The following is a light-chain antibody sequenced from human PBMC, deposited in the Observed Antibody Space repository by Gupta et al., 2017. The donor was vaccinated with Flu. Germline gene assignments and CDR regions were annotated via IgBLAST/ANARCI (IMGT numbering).Light chain of an antibody. CDR3: RQAKHWPYT. V-gene: IGKV2-30*01. Sequence: VTLGQPASISCRSSQGLVYTDGNTFLNWFQQRPGQSPRRLIYRVSNRDSGIPDRFSGSGSGTNFTLKISRVEAEDVGIYYCRQAKHWPYTFGQGTKLERK. CDR1: QGLVYTDGNTF. CDR2: RVS. J-gene: IGKJ2*01.